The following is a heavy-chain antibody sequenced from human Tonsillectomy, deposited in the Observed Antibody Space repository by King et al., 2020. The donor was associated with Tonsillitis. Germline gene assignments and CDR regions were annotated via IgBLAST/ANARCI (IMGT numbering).Heavy chain of an antibody. CDR2: VNHDGST. V-gene: IGHV4-34*01. CDR1: GGSFGGYY. J-gene: IGHJ4*02. CDR3: ARLIMGATNDY. D-gene: IGHD1-26*01. Sequence: VQLPQWGTGLLKPSETLSLTCGVYGGSFGGYYWTWIRQPPGKGLEWIGEVNHDGSTNYNPSLQGRVTLSIDRSKNQLSLHLTSVTAADTAVYYCARLIMGATNDYWGQGTPVTVSS.